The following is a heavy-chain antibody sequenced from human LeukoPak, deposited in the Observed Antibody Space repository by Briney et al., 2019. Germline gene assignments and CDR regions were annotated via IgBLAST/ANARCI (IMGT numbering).Heavy chain of an antibody. CDR3: AKDPQEGSELPLYMDV. Sequence: GGTLRLSCAASGFTFSSYGMSWVRQAPGKGLEWVSAISGSGGSTYYADSVKGRFTISRDNSKNTLYLQMNSLRAEDTAVYYCAKDPQEGSELPLYMDVWGKGTTVTISS. D-gene: IGHD3-10*01. V-gene: IGHV3-23*01. J-gene: IGHJ6*03. CDR1: GFTFSSYG. CDR2: ISGSGGST.